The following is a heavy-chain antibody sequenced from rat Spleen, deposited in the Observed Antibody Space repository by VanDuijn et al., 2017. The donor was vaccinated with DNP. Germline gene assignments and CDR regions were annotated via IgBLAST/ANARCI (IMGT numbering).Heavy chain of an antibody. CDR1: GFTLNDYY. J-gene: IGHJ2*01. CDR2: ISDDGNSA. V-gene: IGHV5-7*01. Sequence: EVQVVESGGGLVQPGRSLKLSCAVSGFTLNDYYMAWVRQAPQKGLEWVATISDDGNSAYYGDSVKGRFTISRNNAKNTLYLQMDSLRSEDTATYYCARPDYWGQGVMVTVSS. CDR3: ARPDY.